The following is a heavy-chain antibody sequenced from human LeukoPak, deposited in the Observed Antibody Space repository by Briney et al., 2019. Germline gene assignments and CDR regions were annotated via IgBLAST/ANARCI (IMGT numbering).Heavy chain of an antibody. Sequence: ASVKVSCKASGYTFTSYYKHWVRQAPGQGLEWMGIINPSGGSTSYAQKFRGRVTMTRDTSTSTVYMELSSLRSEDTAVYYCARVGNPYWFDPWGQGTLVTVSS. J-gene: IGHJ5*02. CDR3: ARVGNPYWFDP. V-gene: IGHV1-46*03. CDR2: INPSGGST. D-gene: IGHD7-27*01. CDR1: GYTFTSYY.